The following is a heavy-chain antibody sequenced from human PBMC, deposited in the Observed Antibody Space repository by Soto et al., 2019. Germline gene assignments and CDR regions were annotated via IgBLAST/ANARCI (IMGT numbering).Heavy chain of an antibody. V-gene: IGHV4-59*12. D-gene: IGHD3-10*01. Sequence: SETLSLTCTVSGGSIRSYYWSWIPQPPGKGLEWIGYFYYSGGTNYNPSPKSRDTISVDKSKNQFSLKLSSVTAADTAVYYCAREAEQNTYGSGSYRWFDPWGEGTLVTVCS. CDR1: GGSIRSYY. CDR3: AREAEQNTYGSGSYRWFDP. J-gene: IGHJ5*02. CDR2: FYYSGGT.